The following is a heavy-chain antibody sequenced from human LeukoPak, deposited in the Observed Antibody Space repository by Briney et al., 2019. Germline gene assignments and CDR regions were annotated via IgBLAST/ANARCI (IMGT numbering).Heavy chain of an antibody. Sequence: GGSLRLSCAASGFTFSSYAMHWVRQAPGKGLEWVAVISYDGSNKYYADSVRGRFTISRDNSKNTLYLQMNSLRAEDTAVYYCARLVATICYWGQGTLVTVSS. D-gene: IGHD5-24*01. CDR2: ISYDGSNK. CDR1: GFTFSSYA. J-gene: IGHJ4*02. V-gene: IGHV3-30*04. CDR3: ARLVATICY.